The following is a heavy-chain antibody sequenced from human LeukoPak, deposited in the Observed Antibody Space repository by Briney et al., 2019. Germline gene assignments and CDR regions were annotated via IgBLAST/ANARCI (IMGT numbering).Heavy chain of an antibody. J-gene: IGHJ4*02. CDR3: ARHSYQLPLIY. Sequence: SETLSLTCTVYGGSFSGYYWSWIRQPQGKGLEWIGEINHSGSTNYNPSLKSRVTISVDTSKNQFSLKLSSVTAADTAVYYCARHSYQLPLIYWGQGTLVTVSS. CDR1: GGSFSGYY. V-gene: IGHV4-34*01. D-gene: IGHD2-2*01. CDR2: INHSGST.